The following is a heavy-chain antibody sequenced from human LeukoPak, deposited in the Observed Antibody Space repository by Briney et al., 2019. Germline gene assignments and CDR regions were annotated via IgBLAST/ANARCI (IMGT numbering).Heavy chain of an antibody. CDR3: ATDPGGAYDRPADFDY. J-gene: IGHJ4*02. Sequence: ASVKVSCKVSGYTLTELSMHWVRQAPGKGLEWMGGFDPEDGETIYAQKFQGRVTMTEDTSTDTAYMELSSLRSEDTAVYYCATDPGGAYDRPADFDYWGQGTLVTVSS. CDR2: FDPEDGET. V-gene: IGHV1-24*01. D-gene: IGHD3-10*02. CDR1: GYTLTELS.